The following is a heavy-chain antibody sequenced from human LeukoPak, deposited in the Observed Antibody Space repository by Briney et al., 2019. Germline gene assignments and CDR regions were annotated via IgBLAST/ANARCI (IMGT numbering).Heavy chain of an antibody. Sequence: SETLSLTCTVSGGSISSNYWSWIRQPPGKGLEWIGYIYYSGNTNYNPSLKSRVTISVDTSKNQFSLKLSSVTAADTAVYYCARLVRGFTYGFDTGFDYWGQGTLVTVSS. D-gene: IGHD5-18*01. CDR3: ARLVRGFTYGFDTGFDY. CDR1: GGSISSNY. CDR2: IYYSGNT. V-gene: IGHV4-59*01. J-gene: IGHJ4*02.